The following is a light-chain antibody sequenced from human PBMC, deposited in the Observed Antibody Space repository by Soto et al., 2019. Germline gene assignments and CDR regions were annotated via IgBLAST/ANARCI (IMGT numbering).Light chain of an antibody. CDR1: SSDVGGYNY. CDR2: DVS. J-gene: IGLJ2*01. Sequence: QSALTQPASISGSPGQSITISCTGTSSDVGGYNYVSWYQHHPGKAPKLLIYDVSYRPSGVSNRFSGSKSDNTASLTISGLQAEDEAYYYCCSYTGPSTVVFGGGTQLTVL. V-gene: IGLV2-14*03. CDR3: CSYTGPSTVV.